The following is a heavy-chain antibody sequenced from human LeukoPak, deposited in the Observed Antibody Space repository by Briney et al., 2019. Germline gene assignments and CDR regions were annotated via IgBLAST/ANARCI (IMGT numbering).Heavy chain of an antibody. CDR2: IRSNAYGGTT. J-gene: IGHJ4*02. CDR1: GFTCGDYA. D-gene: IGHD3-3*01. V-gene: IGHV3-49*04. Sequence: GGSLRISCTASGFTCGDYAMRWVGQAPGKGLEWVGFIRSNAYGGTTEYAASVKGRFTISRDDSKSIAYLQMNSLKTEDTAVYYCTRVGDYDFWSGYYPFLYDYWGQGTLVTVSS. CDR3: TRVGDYDFWSGYYPFLYDY.